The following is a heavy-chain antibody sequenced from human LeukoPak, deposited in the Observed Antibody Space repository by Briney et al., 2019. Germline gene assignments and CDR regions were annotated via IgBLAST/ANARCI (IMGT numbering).Heavy chain of an antibody. V-gene: IGHV2-5*02. CDR2: IYWDDDK. CDR1: GSSLSTSGVG. CDR3: AHIVPAAMDLPGWFDP. D-gene: IGHD2-2*01. Sequence: SGPTLVKPTQTLTLTCTFSGSSLSTSGVGVGWSRQHPGKALEWLPLIYWDDDKRYSPSLKSRLTITKDTSKNQVVLTMTNMDPVDTATYYCAHIVPAAMDLPGWFDPWGQGTLVTVSS. J-gene: IGHJ5*02.